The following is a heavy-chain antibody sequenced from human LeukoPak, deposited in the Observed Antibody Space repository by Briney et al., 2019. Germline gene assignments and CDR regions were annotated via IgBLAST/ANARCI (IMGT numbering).Heavy chain of an antibody. Sequence: GGSLRLSCAASGLTFDDYAMHWVRQAPGKGLEWVSGISWNSGSIGYADSVKGRFTISRDNAKNSLYLQMNSLRAEDMALYYCAKDRDQLLSSAFDIWGQGTMVTVSS. D-gene: IGHD2-2*01. CDR1: GLTFDDYA. CDR2: ISWNSGSI. V-gene: IGHV3-9*03. J-gene: IGHJ3*02. CDR3: AKDRDQLLSSAFDI.